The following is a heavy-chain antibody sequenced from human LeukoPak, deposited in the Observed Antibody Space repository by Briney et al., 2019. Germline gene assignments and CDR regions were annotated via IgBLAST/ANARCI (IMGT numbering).Heavy chain of an antibody. CDR1: ELTFSSYA. J-gene: IGHJ5*02. D-gene: IGHD2-8*02. V-gene: IGHV3-23*01. Sequence: GGSLRLSCAGTELTFSSYAMSWVRQAPGKGLEWVSAISGGGGNTYYADSVKGRFTISRDNSKNTLYLQMNSLRAEDTAVYYCAKGYAGGVDWFDPWGQGTLVTVSS. CDR3: AKGYAGGVDWFDP. CDR2: ISGGGGNT.